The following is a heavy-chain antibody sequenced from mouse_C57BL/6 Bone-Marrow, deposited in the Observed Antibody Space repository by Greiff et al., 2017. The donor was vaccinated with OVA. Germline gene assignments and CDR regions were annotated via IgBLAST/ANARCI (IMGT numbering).Heavy chain of an antibody. CDR2: IYPGNSDT. D-gene: IGHD1-1*01. CDR3: TRAIIDSSYSIYYAMDY. CDR1: GYTFTSYW. J-gene: IGHJ4*01. Sequence: EVQLQQSGTVLARPGASVKMSCKTSGYTFTSYWMHWVKQRPGQGLEWIGAIYPGNSDTSYNQKFKGKAKLTAVTSASTAYMELSSLTNEDSAVYYCTRAIIDSSYSIYYAMDYWGQGTSVTVSS. V-gene: IGHV1-5*01.